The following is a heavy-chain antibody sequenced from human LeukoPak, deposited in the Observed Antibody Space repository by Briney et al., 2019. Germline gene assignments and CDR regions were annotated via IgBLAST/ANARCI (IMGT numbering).Heavy chain of an antibody. Sequence: GGSLRLSCAASGFTFSSYSMNWVRQAPGKGLEWVSYISVSSSNIYYADFVKGRFTISRDNAKNSLYLQMNSLRAEDTAVYYCATEIRSDYLPAYYFDYWGQGTLVTVSS. V-gene: IGHV3-48*04. D-gene: IGHD4-17*01. CDR1: GFTFSSYS. CDR3: ATEIRSDYLPAYYFDY. J-gene: IGHJ4*02. CDR2: ISVSSSNI.